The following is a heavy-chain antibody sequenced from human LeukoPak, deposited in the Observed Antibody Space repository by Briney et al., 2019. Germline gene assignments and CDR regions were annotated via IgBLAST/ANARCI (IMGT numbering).Heavy chain of an antibody. Sequence: SVKVSCKASGGTFSSYAISGVRQAPGQGLEWMGRIIPIFGTANCAQKFQGRVTITTDESTSTAYMELSSLRSEDTAVYYCARDHDYGGNLDYWGQGTLVTVSS. CDR3: ARDHDYGGNLDY. CDR2: IIPIFGTA. CDR1: GGTFSSYA. D-gene: IGHD4-23*01. V-gene: IGHV1-69*05. J-gene: IGHJ4*02.